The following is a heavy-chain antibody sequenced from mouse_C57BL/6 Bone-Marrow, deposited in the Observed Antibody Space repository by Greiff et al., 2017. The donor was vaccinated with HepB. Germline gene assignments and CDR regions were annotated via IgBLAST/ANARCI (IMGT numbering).Heavy chain of an antibody. V-gene: IGHV5-4*01. D-gene: IGHD2-5*01. CDR1: GFTFSSYA. J-gene: IGHJ3*01. Sequence: VQGVESGGGLVKPGGSLKLSCAASGFTFSSYAMSWVRQTPEKRLEWVATISDGGSYTYYPDNVKGRFTISRDNAKNNLYLQMSHLKSEDTAMYYCARAFDSNYETYWGQGTLVTVSA. CDR2: ISDGGSYT. CDR3: ARAFDSNYETY.